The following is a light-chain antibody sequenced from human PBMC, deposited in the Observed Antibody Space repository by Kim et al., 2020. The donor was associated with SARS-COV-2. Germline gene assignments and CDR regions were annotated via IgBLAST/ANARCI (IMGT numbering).Light chain of an antibody. J-gene: IGKJ4*01. CDR3: QQHSSWPPALT. V-gene: IGKV3-11*01. CDR1: HSVGIS. CDR2: DAA. Sequence: PGEGVTLSCRASHSVGISLAWYQHTPGQAPRLLIYDAAIRATGIPDRFSGSGSGTDFTLTISSLEPEDFAVYYCQQHSSWPPALTFGGGTKVDIK.